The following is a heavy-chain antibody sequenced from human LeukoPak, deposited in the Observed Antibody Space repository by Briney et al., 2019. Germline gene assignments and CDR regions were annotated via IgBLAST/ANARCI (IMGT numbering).Heavy chain of an antibody. Sequence: PGGSLRLSCAASGFTFSSYWMSWVRQAPGKGLEWVANINQDGGEKYYVDSVKGRFTISRDNAKNSLYLQMNSLRAEDTAVYHCATGRSSTTCYLPDYWGQGTLVTVSS. CDR2: INQDGGEK. CDR1: GFTFSSYW. CDR3: ATGRSSTTCYLPDY. D-gene: IGHD2-2*01. J-gene: IGHJ4*02. V-gene: IGHV3-7*01.